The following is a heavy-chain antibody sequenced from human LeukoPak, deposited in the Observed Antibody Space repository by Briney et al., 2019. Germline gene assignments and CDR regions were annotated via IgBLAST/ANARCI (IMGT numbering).Heavy chain of an antibody. CDR2: IRSKAYGGTT. V-gene: IGHV3-49*04. J-gene: IGHJ3*02. CDR3: TSLQLWYRDAFDI. Sequence: GGSLRLSCAASGFTFGDYAMSWVRQAPGKGLEWVGFIRSKAYGGTTQYAASVKGRFTISRDNAKSIAYLQMNSLQTEDTAVYYCTSLQLWYRDAFDIWGQGTMVTVSS. CDR1: GFTFGDYA. D-gene: IGHD5-18*01.